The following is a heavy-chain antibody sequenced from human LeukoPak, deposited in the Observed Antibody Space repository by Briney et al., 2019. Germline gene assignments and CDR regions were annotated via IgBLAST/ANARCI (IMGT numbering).Heavy chain of an antibody. V-gene: IGHV3-30*04. CDR2: ISDDGSKK. D-gene: IGHD5/OR15-5a*01. Sequence: PGGSLRLSCAASGFSFNTFAMHWVRQAPDKGLEWVAVISDDGSKKYHADSVKGRFTISRGNSENTLYLQMKSLRHEDTAVYYCARDWSAAVYAPFDYWGQGTLVTVSS. J-gene: IGHJ4*02. CDR1: GFSFNTFA. CDR3: ARDWSAAVYAPFDY.